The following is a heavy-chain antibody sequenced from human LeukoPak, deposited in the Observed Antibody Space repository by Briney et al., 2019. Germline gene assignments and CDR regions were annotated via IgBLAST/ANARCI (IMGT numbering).Heavy chain of an antibody. D-gene: IGHD3-16*02. J-gene: IGHJ5*02. V-gene: IGHV4-59*08. Sequence: PSETLSLTCTVSGGSISSYYWSWIRQPPGKGLEWIGYIYYSGSTNYNPSLKSRVTISVDTSKNQFSLKLSSVTAADTAVYYCARSYGITFGGVIVTALNWFDPWGQGTLVTVSS. CDR1: GGSISSYY. CDR3: ARSYGITFGGVIVTALNWFDP. CDR2: IYYSGST.